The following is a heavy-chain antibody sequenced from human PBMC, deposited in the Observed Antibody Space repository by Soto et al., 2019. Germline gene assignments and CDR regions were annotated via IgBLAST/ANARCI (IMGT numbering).Heavy chain of an antibody. J-gene: IGHJ4*02. Sequence: QPGGPLSLSGAASGFTFSSYAMTWFRQPPGKGLEGVSAISGSGGSTYYADSGKGRFTSSRDNSKNTLYLQMNSLRAENTAVYYCAKPPNPYGSRSLYHTPLDYWGQGAPVTVSS. CDR2: ISGSGGST. CDR1: GFTFSSYA. V-gene: IGHV3-23*01. CDR3: AKPPNPYGSRSLYHTPLDY. D-gene: IGHD3-10*01.